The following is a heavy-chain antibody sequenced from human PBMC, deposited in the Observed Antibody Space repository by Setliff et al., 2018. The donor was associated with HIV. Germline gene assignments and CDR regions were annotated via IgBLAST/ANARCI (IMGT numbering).Heavy chain of an antibody. CDR3: ARAVNYWGLLAWFDP. Sequence: SETLSLTCTVSGGSVSGYFWSWIRQPPGRGREGIGYIYYDGTTNSNPSLKSRVTISVTTPKNQFSLKLSSVTAADTAVYYCARAVNYWGLLAWFDPWGQGTLVTSPQ. D-gene: IGHD7-27*01. V-gene: IGHV4-59*02. CDR2: IYYDGTT. CDR1: GGSVSGYF. J-gene: IGHJ5*02.